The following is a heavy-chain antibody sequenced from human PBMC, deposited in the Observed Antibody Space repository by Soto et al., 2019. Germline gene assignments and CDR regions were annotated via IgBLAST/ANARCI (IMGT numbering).Heavy chain of an antibody. J-gene: IGHJ5*02. Sequence: EVLLVETGGGLIQPGGSLTLSCAVSGFTVSSNYMSWVRQAPGKGLEWVSVVYSDGTTYYIDSVKGRFTISRDNTNNTLYLQMNSLRTEDTAMYYCARVGRQQLDGWFDTWGQGTLVTVSS. CDR2: VYSDGTT. CDR1: GFTVSSNY. V-gene: IGHV3-53*02. D-gene: IGHD6-13*01. CDR3: ARVGRQQLDGWFDT.